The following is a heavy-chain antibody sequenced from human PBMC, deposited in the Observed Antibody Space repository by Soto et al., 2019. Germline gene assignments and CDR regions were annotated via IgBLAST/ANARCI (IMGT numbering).Heavy chain of an antibody. V-gene: IGHV3-23*01. CDR1: GFSFSRFA. CDR2: ISGSGGDT. D-gene: IGHD2-15*01. J-gene: IGHJ4*02. CDR3: AKDALVGGGISAFDY. Sequence: PGGSLRLSCAASGFSFSRFALNWVRQAPGKGLEWVSGISGSGGDTDYADSVEGRSTISRDNSKSRLYLEMSSLRAEDTALYYCAKDALVGGGISAFDYWGQGILVTVSS.